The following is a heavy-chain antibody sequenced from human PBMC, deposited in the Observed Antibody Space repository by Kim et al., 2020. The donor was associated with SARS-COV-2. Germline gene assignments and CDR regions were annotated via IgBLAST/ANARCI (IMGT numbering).Heavy chain of an antibody. CDR1: GGSISSDGYY. V-gene: IGHV4-31*03. CDR3: ATSLHSTTWYAYYYYAMDV. CDR2: IYYSGST. Sequence: SETLSLTCTVSGGSISSDGYYWIWIRQHPGKGLEWIGYIYYSGSTYYNPSLTSRVTISVDTSKNQFSLKLSSVTAADTAVYYSATSLHSTTWYAYYYYAMDVCGQATTVTVSS. D-gene: IGHD6-13*01. J-gene: IGHJ6*02.